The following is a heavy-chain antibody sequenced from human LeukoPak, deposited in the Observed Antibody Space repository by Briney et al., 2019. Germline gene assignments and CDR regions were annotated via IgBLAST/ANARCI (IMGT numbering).Heavy chain of an antibody. CDR1: GFTVSSNY. V-gene: IGHV3-53*01. D-gene: IGHD6-6*01. CDR3: TRPVGSSYTSRDAFDI. CDR2: IYSGGST. Sequence: PGGSLRLSCAASGFTVSSNYMSWVRQAPGKGLEWVSVIYSGGSTYYADSVKGRFTISRDNAKNTLYLQMNSLRAEDTAVYYCTRPVGSSYTSRDAFDIWGQGTMVTVSS. J-gene: IGHJ3*02.